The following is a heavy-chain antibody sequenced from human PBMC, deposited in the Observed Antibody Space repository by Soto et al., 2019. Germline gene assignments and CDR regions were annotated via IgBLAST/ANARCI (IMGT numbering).Heavy chain of an antibody. CDR1: GFTFSSYS. J-gene: IGHJ4*02. Sequence: GGSLRLSCAASGFTFSSYSMNWVRQAPGKGLEWISHISGSGTIHYADSVKGRFTISRDNAKNSLYLQMNNLRDDDTAVYYCARDQIRYFDWLSFDLLGQGKLVTVSS. CDR2: ISGSGTI. D-gene: IGHD3-9*01. V-gene: IGHV3-48*02. CDR3: ARDQIRYFDWLSFDL.